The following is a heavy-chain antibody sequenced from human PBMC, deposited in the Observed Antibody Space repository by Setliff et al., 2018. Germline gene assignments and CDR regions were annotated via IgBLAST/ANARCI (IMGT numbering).Heavy chain of an antibody. CDR3: ARDRVAEGEGKQLVSEFDP. J-gene: IGHJ5*02. CDR1: GFRFTNFG. CDR2: ISPYSGNT. Sequence: ASVKVSCKTSGFRFTNFGFSWVRQAPGQGLEWLGSISPYSGNTNFPQWLQDRVTMTIDTSATTVYMELKSLRSDDTAVYYCARDRVAEGEGKQLVSEFDPWGQGTLVTVSS. V-gene: IGHV1-18*01. D-gene: IGHD6-13*01.